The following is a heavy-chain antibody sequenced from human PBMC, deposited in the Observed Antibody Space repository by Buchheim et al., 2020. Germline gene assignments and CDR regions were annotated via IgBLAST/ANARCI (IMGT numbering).Heavy chain of an antibody. CDR1: GYTFTGNY. V-gene: IGHV1-2*02. CDR2: ISPSSGGT. CDR3: ARTPRGDYVWGSLDY. D-gene: IGHD3-16*01. J-gene: IGHJ4*02. Sequence: QVQLVQSGAEVKKPGASVKVSCKASGYTFTGNYVHWVRLAPGQGLEWMGWISPSSGGTKYAQKFQGRVTMTSDTSISTAYMELSSLRSEDTAVYYCARTPRGDYVWGSLDYWGQGTL.